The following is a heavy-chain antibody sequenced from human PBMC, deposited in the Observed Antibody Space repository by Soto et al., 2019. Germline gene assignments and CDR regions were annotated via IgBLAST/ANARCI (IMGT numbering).Heavy chain of an antibody. CDR1: VFTVSSNY. D-gene: IGHD2-2*01. CDR2: IYRGGST. CDR3: ASQTNYRIVPDASDAFDI. Sequence: RGALRLSCAASVFTVSSNYMDWVRQAPGKGLEWVSVIYRGGSTYYADSVKGRFTISRDNSKNTLYLQMNSLRAEDTAVYYCASQTNYRIVPDASDAFDIWGQGTMVTVSS. V-gene: IGHV3-53*01. J-gene: IGHJ3*02.